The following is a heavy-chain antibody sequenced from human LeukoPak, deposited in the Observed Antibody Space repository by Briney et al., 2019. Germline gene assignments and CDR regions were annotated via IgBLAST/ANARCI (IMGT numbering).Heavy chain of an antibody. V-gene: IGHV3-30*03. J-gene: IGHJ4*02. D-gene: IGHD2-15*01. CDR1: GFTFSGYA. CDR2: MSYDGSNK. Sequence: PGRSLRLSCAASGFTFSGYAMHWVRQAPGKGLEWVAVMSYDGSNKYYADSVKGRFTISRDNSKNTLYLQMDSLRAEDTAVYYCARDRGSNDPIDYWGQGTLVTVSS. CDR3: ARDRGSNDPIDY.